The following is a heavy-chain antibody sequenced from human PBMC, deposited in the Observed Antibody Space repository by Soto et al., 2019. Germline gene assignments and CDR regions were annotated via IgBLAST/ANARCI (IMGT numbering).Heavy chain of an antibody. CDR1: GGSFRGYY. CDR2: INHSGST. Sequence: QVQLQQWGAGLLKPSETLSLTCAVYGGSFRGYYWSWIRQPPGKGLAWIGEINHSGSTNYNPSLRSRVTISVDTSKSQFSLKLSSVTAADTAVYYCARIISPSYSSGWYGVYYYYGMDVWGQGTTVTVSS. J-gene: IGHJ6*02. CDR3: ARIISPSYSSGWYGVYYYYGMDV. V-gene: IGHV4-34*01. D-gene: IGHD6-19*01.